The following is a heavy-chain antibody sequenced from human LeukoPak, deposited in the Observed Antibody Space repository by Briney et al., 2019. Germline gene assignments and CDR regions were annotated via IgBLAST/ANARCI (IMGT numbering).Heavy chain of an antibody. V-gene: IGHV4-59*01. CDR1: GGSFSSYY. CDR3: ARASIFGVVRATDY. D-gene: IGHD3-3*01. Sequence: PSETLSLTCTGSGGSFSSYYWSWIRQPPWKGLEWIGYIYYSGTTNYNPSLKSRLTISVDTSKNQFSLKLSSVTAADTAIYYCARASIFGVVRATDYWGQGTLVTVSS. CDR2: IYYSGTT. J-gene: IGHJ4*02.